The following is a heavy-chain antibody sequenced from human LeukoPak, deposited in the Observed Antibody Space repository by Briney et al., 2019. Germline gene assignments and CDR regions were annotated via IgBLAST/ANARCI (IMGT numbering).Heavy chain of an antibody. D-gene: IGHD1-26*01. CDR1: GYTFSSYA. J-gene: IGHJ4*02. Sequence: GASVKVSCKASGYTFSSYAMHWVRQAAGQRLEWMGWINAGNGNTKYSQKFQGRVTITRDTSTSTAYMELRSLRSDDTAVYYCARMRELPDYWGQGTLVTHSS. CDR3: ARMRELPDY. V-gene: IGHV1-3*01. CDR2: INAGNGNT.